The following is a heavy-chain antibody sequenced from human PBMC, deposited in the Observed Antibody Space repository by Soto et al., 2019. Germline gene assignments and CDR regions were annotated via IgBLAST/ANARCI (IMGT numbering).Heavy chain of an antibody. Sequence: QVQLQESGPGLVKPSETLSVTCIVSGDSVSRGRYFWNWIRQPPGKGLEWIGNISYTGNTNYSPSLKSRVTISLDASKNQFSSNLTSVTAADTAVYYCANYYSGGYYFDYWGQGILVTVSS. CDR3: ANYYSGGYYFDY. D-gene: IGHD6-19*01. CDR1: GDSVSRGRYF. V-gene: IGHV4-61*01. CDR2: ISYTGNT. J-gene: IGHJ4*02.